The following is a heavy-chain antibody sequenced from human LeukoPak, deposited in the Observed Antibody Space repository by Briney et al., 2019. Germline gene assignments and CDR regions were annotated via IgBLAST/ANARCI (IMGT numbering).Heavy chain of an antibody. CDR3: ARGSGTTMVREVITNYFDL. Sequence: ASVKDSRRASGYTFTAHYIHSVRQAPGQGVEWMGCIDPNSGGTNYAQRFLGSVTMTGDTSINTAFMEVRRLRSDDAAIYYCARGSGTTMVREVITNYFDLWGRGSLVTVSS. J-gene: IGHJ2*01. V-gene: IGHV1-2*02. CDR2: IDPNSGGT. CDR1: GYTFTAHY. D-gene: IGHD3-10*01.